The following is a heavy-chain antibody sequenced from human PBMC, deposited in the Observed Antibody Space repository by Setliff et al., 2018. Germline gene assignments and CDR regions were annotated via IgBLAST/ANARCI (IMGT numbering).Heavy chain of an antibody. D-gene: IGHD3-3*01. CDR2: INAGNGNT. Sequence: GASVKVSCKASGYTFTSYAMHWVRQAPGQRLEWMGWINAGNGNTKYSQKFQGRVTITADKSTSTAYMELSSLRSEDTAVYYCASRNYDFWSGYSHPFDYWGQGTLVTVSS. CDR1: GYTFTSYA. V-gene: IGHV1-3*01. J-gene: IGHJ4*02. CDR3: ASRNYDFWSGYSHPFDY.